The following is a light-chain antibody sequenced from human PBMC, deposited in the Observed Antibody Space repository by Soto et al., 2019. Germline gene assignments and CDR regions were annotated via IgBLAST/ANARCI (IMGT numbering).Light chain of an antibody. CDR1: QSVSSK. V-gene: IGKV3-15*01. CDR3: QRYNNWPPT. CDR2: GAS. Sequence: EIVMTQSPATLSVSPGERATLSCRASQSVSSKLAWYQQKSGQAPRLLIYGASTRATGIPARFSGSGSGTDFTLTISSLQSEDFAVYYCQRYNNWPPTFGGGTKVEIK. J-gene: IGKJ4*01.